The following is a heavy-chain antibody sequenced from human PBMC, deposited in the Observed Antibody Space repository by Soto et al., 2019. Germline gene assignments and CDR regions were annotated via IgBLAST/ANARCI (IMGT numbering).Heavy chain of an antibody. CDR2: ISGSGGST. V-gene: IGHV3-23*01. CDR3: AKDRVWNLEWLLYATI. D-gene: IGHD3-3*01. Sequence: GGSLRLSCAASGFTFSSYAMSWVRQAPGKGLEWVSAISGSGGSTYYADSVKGRFTISRDNSKNTLYLQMNSLRAEDTAVYYCAKDRVWNLEWLLYATIWGQGTLVNVSS. CDR1: GFTFSSYA. J-gene: IGHJ4*02.